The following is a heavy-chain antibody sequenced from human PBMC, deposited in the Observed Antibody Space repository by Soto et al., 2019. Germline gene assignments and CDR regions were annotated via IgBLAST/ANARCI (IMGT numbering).Heavy chain of an antibody. CDR3: AGGDHYDGSGNYPGDY. J-gene: IGHJ4*02. Sequence: QVQFVQSGGEVKKPGASVKVSCKASGYTFINYGLSWVRQAPGQGLEWIGWIGAYNGNRKFEQKFQGRVTMTTDTATSTGYMELGRLRTDDTAVYYCAGGDHYDGSGNYPGDYWGQGTLVTVSS. CDR2: IGAYNGNR. D-gene: IGHD3-22*01. CDR1: GYTFINYG. V-gene: IGHV1-18*01.